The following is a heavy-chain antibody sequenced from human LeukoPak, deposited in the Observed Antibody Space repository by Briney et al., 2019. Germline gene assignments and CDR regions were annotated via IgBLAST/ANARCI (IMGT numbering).Heavy chain of an antibody. CDR2: IIPIFGTA. J-gene: IGHJ4*02. D-gene: IGHD3-22*01. CDR3: ARASRYDSSGYYGGDYFDY. CDR1: GGTFSSYA. V-gene: IGHV1-69*05. Sequence: ASVKVSCKASGGTFSSYAISWVRQAPGQGLEWMGGIIPIFGTANYAQKFQGRVTITTDESTSTAYMELSSLRSEDTAVYYCARASRYDSSGYYGGDYFDYWGQGTLVTVSS.